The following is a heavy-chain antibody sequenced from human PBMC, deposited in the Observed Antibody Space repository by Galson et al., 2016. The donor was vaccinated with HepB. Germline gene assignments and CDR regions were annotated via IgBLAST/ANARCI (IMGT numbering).Heavy chain of an antibody. CDR1: GINFNVAW. Sequence: SLRLSCAASGINFNVAWMNWVRQVPGKGLEWVGRIRRQSDGGTSEYAAPVKGRIVISRDDSQNMLFLQMNSLKTEDTAVYYCVTGGGNYGFDFWGQGGLVTLSS. V-gene: IGHV3-15*07. D-gene: IGHD1-26*01. J-gene: IGHJ4*02. CDR2: IRRQSDGGTS. CDR3: VTGGGNYGFDF.